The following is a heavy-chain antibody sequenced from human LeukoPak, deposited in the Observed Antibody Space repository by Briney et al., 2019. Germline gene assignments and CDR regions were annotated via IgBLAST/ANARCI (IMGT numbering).Heavy chain of an antibody. CDR1: GGSISSSSYY. D-gene: IGHD3-10*01. CDR3: ARQPLLSMVRGVIPPPIDY. CDR2: TYYSGST. J-gene: IGHJ4*02. V-gene: IGHV4-39*01. Sequence: SETLSLTRTVSGGSISSSSYYWGWIRQPPGKGLEWIGSTYYSGSTYYNPSLKSRVTISVDTSKNQFSLKLSSVTAADTAVYYCARQPLLSMVRGVIPPPIDYWGQGTLVTVSS.